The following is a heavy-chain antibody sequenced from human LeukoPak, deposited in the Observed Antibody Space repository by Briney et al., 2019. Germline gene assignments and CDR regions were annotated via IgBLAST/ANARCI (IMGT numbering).Heavy chain of an antibody. CDR1: GYTFTGYY. D-gene: IGHD3-22*01. V-gene: IGHV1-2*02. CDR2: INPNSGGT. Sequence: ASVKVSCKASGYTFTGYYMHWVRQAPGQGLEWMGWINPNSGGTNYAQKFQGRVTMTRDTSISTAYMELSRLRSDDTAVYHCARASHYYDSSGYYYVYWGQGTLVTVSS. J-gene: IGHJ4*02. CDR3: ARASHYYDSSGYYYVY.